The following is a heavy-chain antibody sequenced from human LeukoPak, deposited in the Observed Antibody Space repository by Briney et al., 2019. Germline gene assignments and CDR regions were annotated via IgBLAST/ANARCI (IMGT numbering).Heavy chain of an antibody. Sequence: SVKVSCKATGGTFSSYAISWVRQAPGQGLEWMGGIIPIFGTANYAQKFQGRVTITADKSTSTAYMELSSLRSEDTAVYYCARGGYDILTGYPYYFDYWGQGTLVTVSS. CDR1: GGTFSSYA. CDR2: IIPIFGTA. J-gene: IGHJ4*02. V-gene: IGHV1-69*06. D-gene: IGHD3-9*01. CDR3: ARGGYDILTGYPYYFDY.